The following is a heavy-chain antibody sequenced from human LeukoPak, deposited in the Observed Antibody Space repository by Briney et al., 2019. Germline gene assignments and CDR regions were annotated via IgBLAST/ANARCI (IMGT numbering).Heavy chain of an antibody. CDR2: IYYSGST. Sequence: PSETLSLTCTVSGGSVSSGSYYWSWIRQPPGKGLEWIGYIYYSGSTNYNPSLKSRVTISVDTSKNQFSLKLSSVTAADTAVYYCARAAYYDFWSGQIPWFDPWGQGTLVTVSS. J-gene: IGHJ5*02. V-gene: IGHV4-61*01. D-gene: IGHD3-3*01. CDR1: GGSVSSGSYY. CDR3: ARAAYYDFWSGQIPWFDP.